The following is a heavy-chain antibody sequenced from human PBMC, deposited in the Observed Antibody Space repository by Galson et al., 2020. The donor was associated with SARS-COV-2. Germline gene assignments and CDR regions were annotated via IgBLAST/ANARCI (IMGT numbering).Heavy chain of an antibody. CDR2: ISPYNGKT. V-gene: IGHV1-18*01. CDR3: ARGGAEIAAAGSGIFDL. CDR1: GYTFTSSGISYG. J-gene: IGHJ2*01. Sequence: GESLKISCRASGYTFTSSGISYGITWVRQAPGQGLEWMGWISPYNGKTDYARRFQGRVTMTTETSTSTAYMELRSLRSDDTAFYFCARGGAEIAAAGSGIFDLWGRGTLVTVSS. D-gene: IGHD6-13*01.